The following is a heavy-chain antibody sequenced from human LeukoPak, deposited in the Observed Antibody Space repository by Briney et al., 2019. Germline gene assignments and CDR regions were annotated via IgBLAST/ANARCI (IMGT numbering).Heavy chain of an antibody. CDR1: GYTFTGYY. Sequence: ASVKVSCKASGYTFTGYYIHWVRQAPGQGLEWMGWINMGTENPTYDQDFTGRFAFSLDTAVSTAYLQISSLKAEDTAVYYCVRDSLIKGASTLDHWGQGTLVTVSS. D-gene: IGHD1-26*01. V-gene: IGHV7-4-1*02. J-gene: IGHJ4*02. CDR2: INMGTENP. CDR3: VRDSLIKGASTLDH.